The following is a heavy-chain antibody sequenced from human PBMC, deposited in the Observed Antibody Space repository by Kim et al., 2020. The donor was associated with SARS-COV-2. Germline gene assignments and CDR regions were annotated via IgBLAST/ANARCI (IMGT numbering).Heavy chain of an antibody. V-gene: IGHV3-11*04. CDR3: ARFLEGGFYGLDV. D-gene: IGHD3-16*01. J-gene: IGHJ6*02. Sequence: LSLTCAVSGFIFSDYYMSWIRQSPGKGLECVSYLSSSGSTKYYADSVKGRFTISRDNTNNSLYLQMNSLRAEDTAVYYCARFLEGGFYGLDVWGQGT. CDR1: GFIFSDYY. CDR2: LSSSGSTK.